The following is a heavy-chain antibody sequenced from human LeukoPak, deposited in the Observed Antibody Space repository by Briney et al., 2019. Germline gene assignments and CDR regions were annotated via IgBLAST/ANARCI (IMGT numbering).Heavy chain of an antibody. CDR1: EFTFSSYE. D-gene: IGHD3-9*01. CDR2: ISSSGSTI. V-gene: IGHV3-48*03. CDR3: ARAPTKFRRDWFDP. Sequence: GGSLRLSCAASEFTFSSYEMNWVRQAPGKGLEWVSYISSSGSTIYYADSVKGRFTISRDNAKNSLDLQMNSLRAEDTAVYYCARAPTKFRRDWFDPWGRGTLVTVSS. J-gene: IGHJ5*02.